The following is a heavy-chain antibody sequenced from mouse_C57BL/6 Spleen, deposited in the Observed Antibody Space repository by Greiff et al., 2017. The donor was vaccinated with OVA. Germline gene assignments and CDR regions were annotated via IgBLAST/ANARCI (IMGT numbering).Heavy chain of an antibody. CDR2: INPSTGGT. J-gene: IGHJ3*01. V-gene: IGHV1-42*01. CDR3: ASFGYSWFAY. Sequence: VQLQQSGPELVKPGASVKISCNASGYSFTGYYMNWVKQSPEKSLEWIGEINPSTGGTTYNQKFKAKATLTVDKSSSTAYMQLKSLTSEDSAVYYCASFGYSWFAYWGQGTLVTVSA. D-gene: IGHD2-3*01. CDR1: GYSFTGYY.